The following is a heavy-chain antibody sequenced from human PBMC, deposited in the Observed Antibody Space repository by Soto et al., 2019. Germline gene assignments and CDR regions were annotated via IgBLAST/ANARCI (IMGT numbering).Heavy chain of an antibody. Sequence: AGGSLRLCCAASGFTFSNAWMSWVRQAPGKGLEWVGRIKSKTDGGTTDYAAPVKGRFTISRDDSKNTLYLQMNNMNTEDPAVYYCTTDRPGVAAAGGYWGQGTLVTVSS. J-gene: IGHJ4*02. CDR2: IKSKTDGGTT. D-gene: IGHD6-13*01. CDR1: GFTFSNAW. CDR3: TTDRPGVAAAGGY. V-gene: IGHV3-15*01.